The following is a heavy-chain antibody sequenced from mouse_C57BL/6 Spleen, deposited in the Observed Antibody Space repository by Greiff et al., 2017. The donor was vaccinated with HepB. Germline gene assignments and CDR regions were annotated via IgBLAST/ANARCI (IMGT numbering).Heavy chain of an antibody. Sequence: VKLMESGAELARPGASVKLSCKASGYTFTSYGISWVKQRTGQGLEWIGEIYPRSGNTYYNEKFKGKATLTADKSSSTAYMELRSLTSEDSAVYFCAAQDYDYFIDYWGQGTTLTVSS. CDR2: IYPRSGNT. V-gene: IGHV1-81*01. CDR3: AAQDYDYFIDY. D-gene: IGHD2-4*01. CDR1: GYTFTSYG. J-gene: IGHJ2*01.